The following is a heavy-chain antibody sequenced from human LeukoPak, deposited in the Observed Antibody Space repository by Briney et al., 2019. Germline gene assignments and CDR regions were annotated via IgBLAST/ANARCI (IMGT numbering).Heavy chain of an antibody. CDR1: GFTFSSYA. V-gene: IGHV3-30*04. D-gene: IGHD3-3*01. CDR3: ARGVGDFWSGYSSPSSRFDP. Sequence: GRSLRLSCAASGFTFSSYAIHWVRQAPGKGLEWVAVIPYDGSNKYYADSVKGRFTISRDNSKNTLYLQMNSLRTEDTAVYYCARGVGDFWSGYSSPSSRFDPWGQGTLVTVSS. J-gene: IGHJ5*02. CDR2: IPYDGSNK.